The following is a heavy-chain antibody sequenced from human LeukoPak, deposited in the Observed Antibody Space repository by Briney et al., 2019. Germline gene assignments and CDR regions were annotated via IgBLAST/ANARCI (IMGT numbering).Heavy chain of an antibody. Sequence: PSETLSLTCTVSGGSISSGGYYWSWIRQHPGKGLEWIGYIYYSGSTYYNPSLKSRVTISVDTSKNQFSLKLSSVTAADTAVYYCARVVGPSYYFDYWGQGTLVTVSS. CDR3: ARVVGPSYYFDY. D-gene: IGHD2-15*01. CDR1: GGSISSGGYY. J-gene: IGHJ4*02. CDR2: IYYSGST. V-gene: IGHV4-31*03.